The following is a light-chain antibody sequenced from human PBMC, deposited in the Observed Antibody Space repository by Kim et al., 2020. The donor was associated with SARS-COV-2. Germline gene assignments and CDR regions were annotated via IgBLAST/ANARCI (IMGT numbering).Light chain of an antibody. Sequence: PASTACRSSKSLLDSTGYDYLDWYLQKPGQSPQLLIYLGSNRASGVPDRFSGSGSRTDFTLKISRVEAEDVGVYYCMQALQTPLTFGQGTKVDIK. J-gene: IGKJ1*01. CDR3: MQALQTPLT. CDR1: KSLLDSTGYDY. CDR2: LGS. V-gene: IGKV2-28*01.